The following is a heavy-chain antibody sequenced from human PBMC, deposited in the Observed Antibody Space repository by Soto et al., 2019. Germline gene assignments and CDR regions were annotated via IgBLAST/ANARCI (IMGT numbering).Heavy chain of an antibody. CDR2: IYYTGST. J-gene: IGHJ6*03. Sequence: PSETLSLTCTVSSGSISSSYYYWGWIRQPPGKGLEWIGAIYYTGSTYYNPPLQSRVTISVDTSKNQFSLKMSSVTAADTAVYYCARARPFNFAAAGTYYYYMDVWGKGTTVTVSS. V-gene: IGHV4-39*01. D-gene: IGHD6-13*01. CDR3: ARARPFNFAAAGTYYYYMDV. CDR1: SGSISSSYYY.